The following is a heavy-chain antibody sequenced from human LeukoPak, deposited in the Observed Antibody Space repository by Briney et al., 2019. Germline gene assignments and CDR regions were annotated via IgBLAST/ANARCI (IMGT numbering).Heavy chain of an antibody. J-gene: IGHJ6*02. CDR1: GFTFSDYY. CDR2: ISSSGSTI. CDR3: ARHSGSGLYYYYGMDV. Sequence: GGSLRLSCAASGFTFSDYYMSWIRQAPGKGLEWVSYISSSGSTIYYADSVKGRFTISRDNAKNSLYLQMNSLRAEDTAVYYCARHSGSGLYYYYGMDVWGQGTTVTVSS. D-gene: IGHD3-10*01. V-gene: IGHV3-11*01.